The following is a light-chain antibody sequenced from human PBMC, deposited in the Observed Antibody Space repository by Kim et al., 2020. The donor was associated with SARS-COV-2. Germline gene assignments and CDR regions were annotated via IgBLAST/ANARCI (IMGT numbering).Light chain of an antibody. J-gene: IGKJ2*01. CDR2: EAT. Sequence: DIQMTQSPSSLSASVGDVVTITCQSSQDIKKFLNWFIQKPGAAPRLLIYEATHLQIGVPSRFSASGSRTAFSLTITNLQPEDLGTYFCQQYEKLPYTFGQGTKLEI. CDR1: QDIKKF. CDR3: QQYEKLPYT. V-gene: IGKV1-33*01.